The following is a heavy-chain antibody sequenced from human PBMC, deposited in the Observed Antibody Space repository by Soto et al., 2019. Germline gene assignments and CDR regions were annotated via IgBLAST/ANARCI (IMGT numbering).Heavy chain of an antibody. J-gene: IGHJ3*01. D-gene: IGHD3-10*01. Sequence: QVQLVESGGGVVQPGRSLRLSCAASGFTFSSCGMHWVRQAPGKGLEWVALISFDGSNDYYAGSVKGRFTISRDNSNNRAVLQMNKLGGDDTAWYYRAKGPTNYYGYYGYFRPGSFDVRGQGTMVTVSS. CDR2: ISFDGSND. V-gene: IGHV3-30*18. CDR3: AKGPTNYYGYYGYFRPGSFDV. CDR1: GFTFSSCG.